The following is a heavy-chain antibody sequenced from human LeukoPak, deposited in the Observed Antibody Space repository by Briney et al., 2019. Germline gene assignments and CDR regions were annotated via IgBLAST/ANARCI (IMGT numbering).Heavy chain of an antibody. CDR2: ISAYNGNT. V-gene: IGHV1-18*01. J-gene: IGHJ4*02. CDR3: ARTYYYDSSGYYPFDY. CDR1: GYTFTSYG. Sequence: ASVKVSRKASGYTFTSYGISWVRQAPGQGLEWMGWISAYNGNTNYAQKLQGRVTMTTDTSTSTAYVELRSLRSDDTAVYYCARTYYYDSSGYYPFDYWGQGTLVTVSS. D-gene: IGHD3-22*01.